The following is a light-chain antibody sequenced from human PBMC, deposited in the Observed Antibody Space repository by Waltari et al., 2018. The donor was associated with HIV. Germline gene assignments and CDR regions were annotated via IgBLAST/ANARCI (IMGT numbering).Light chain of an antibody. CDR3: AAWDDSLSGYV. V-gene: IGLV1-47*01. Sequence: QSVLTQPPSASGTPGQRVTISCSGSSSSIGSNYVYWYQQLLGTAPKLLIYRNNQRPSGVPDRFSGSKSGTSASLAISGLRSEDEADYYCAAWDDSLSGYVFGTGTKVTVL. CDR2: RNN. J-gene: IGLJ1*01. CDR1: SSSIGSNY.